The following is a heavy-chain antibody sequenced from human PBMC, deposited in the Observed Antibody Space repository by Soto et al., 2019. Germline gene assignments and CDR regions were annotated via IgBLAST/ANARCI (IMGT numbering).Heavy chain of an antibody. V-gene: IGHV4-39*01. CDR1: GGSISSSSYY. J-gene: IGHJ5*02. Sequence: QLQLQESGPGLVKPSETLSLTCTVSGGSISSSSYYWGWIRQPPGKGLEWIGSIYYSGSTYYNPSLKSRVTISVDTSKNQFSLKLSSVTAADTAVYYCASQRITIPYGGFDPWGQGTLVTVSS. CDR2: IYYSGST. CDR3: ASQRITIPYGGFDP. D-gene: IGHD3-9*01.